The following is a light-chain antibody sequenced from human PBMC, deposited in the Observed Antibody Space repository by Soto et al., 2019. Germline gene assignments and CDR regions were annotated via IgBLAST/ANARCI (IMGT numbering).Light chain of an antibody. CDR3: CSYAGSSTYVV. CDR2: EGS. Sequence: QSALTQHASVSGSPGQSITISCTGTSSDGGSYNLVSWYQQHPGKAPKLMIYEGSKRPSGVSNRFSGSKSGNTASLTISGLQAEDEADYYCCSYAGSSTYVVFGGGTKLTVL. CDR1: SSDGGSYNL. V-gene: IGLV2-23*01. J-gene: IGLJ2*01.